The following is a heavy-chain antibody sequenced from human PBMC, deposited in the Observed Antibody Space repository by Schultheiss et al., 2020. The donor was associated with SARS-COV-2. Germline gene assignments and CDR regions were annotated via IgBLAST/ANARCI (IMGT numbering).Heavy chain of an antibody. V-gene: IGHV4-59*12. J-gene: IGHJ6*02. Sequence: SQTLSLTCTVSGGSISSYYWSWIRQPPGKGLEWIGYIYYSGSTNYNPSLKSLVTISVDTSKNQFSLKLSSVTAADTAVYYCAREKFTGYYYYGMDVWGQGTTVTVSS. CDR3: AREKFTGYYYYGMDV. CDR1: GGSISSYY. CDR2: IYYSGST. D-gene: IGHD3-16*01.